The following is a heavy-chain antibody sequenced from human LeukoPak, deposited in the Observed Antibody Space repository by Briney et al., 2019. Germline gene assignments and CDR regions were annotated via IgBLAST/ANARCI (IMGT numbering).Heavy chain of an antibody. V-gene: IGHV1-46*01. Sequence: ASVKVSCKASGYTFTSYYMHWVRQAPGQGLEWMGIINPSGGSTSYAQKFQGRVTMTRDTSTTTAYMELSSLTSDDTAVYHCARDSYDSSGYYTGVYWGQGTLVTVSS. CDR1: GYTFTSYY. J-gene: IGHJ4*02. D-gene: IGHD3-22*01. CDR2: INPSGGST. CDR3: ARDSYDSSGYYTGVY.